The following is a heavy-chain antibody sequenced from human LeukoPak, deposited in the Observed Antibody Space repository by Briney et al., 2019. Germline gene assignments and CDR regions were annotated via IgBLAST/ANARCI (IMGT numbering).Heavy chain of an antibody. CDR1: GGSISSYY. V-gene: IGHV4-4*07. D-gene: IGHD3-22*01. Sequence: PSETLSLTCTVSGGSISSYYWSWIRQPAGKGLEWIGRIYTSGSTNYNPSLKSRVTMSVDTSKNQFSLKLSSVAAADTAVYYCARDAEYYDGSGYTNWFDPWGQGTLVTVSS. CDR3: ARDAEYYDGSGYTNWFDP. J-gene: IGHJ5*02. CDR2: IYTSGST.